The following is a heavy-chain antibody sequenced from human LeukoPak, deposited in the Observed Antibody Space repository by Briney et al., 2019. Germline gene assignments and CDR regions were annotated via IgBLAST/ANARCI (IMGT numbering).Heavy chain of an antibody. CDR3: ARDWSLDV. J-gene: IGHJ6*02. CDR2: IYYSGST. Sequence: SETLSLTCTVSGGSISTYYWSWIRRQPPGKGLEWIGYIYYSGSTNYNPSLKSRVTISVDTSKNQFSLKLSSVTAADTAVYYCARDWSLDVWGQGTTVTVSS. CDR1: GGSISTYY. V-gene: IGHV4-59*01.